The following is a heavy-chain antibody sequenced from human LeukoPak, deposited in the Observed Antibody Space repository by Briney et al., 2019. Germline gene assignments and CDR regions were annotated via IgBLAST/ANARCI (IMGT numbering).Heavy chain of an antibody. CDR2: ISSSSTYI. CDR1: GFSFSTYY. D-gene: IGHD1-14*01. J-gene: IGHJ4*02. V-gene: IGHV3-21*01. Sequence: PGGSLRLSCAAFGFSFSTYYVNWVRQAPGKGLEWVSCISSSSTYIYYSDSVRGRFAISRDNAKNSLYLQMNSLRAEDTAVYYCVRENHGSFDYWGQGSLVTVSS. CDR3: VRENHGSFDY.